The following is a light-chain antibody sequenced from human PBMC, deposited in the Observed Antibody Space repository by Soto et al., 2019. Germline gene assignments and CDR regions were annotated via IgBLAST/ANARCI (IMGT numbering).Light chain of an antibody. CDR2: ASS. CDR1: QSVRSY. Sequence: DIQMTQSPSSVSASVGDRVTIACRAGQSVRSYLNWYQQKPGKAPNLLIYASSTLQSGVPSRFSGGGSGTEFTLTISSLQPEDFAPYYCQQSCTSPLTFGGGTKVEI. J-gene: IGKJ4*01. V-gene: IGKV1-39*01. CDR3: QQSCTSPLT.